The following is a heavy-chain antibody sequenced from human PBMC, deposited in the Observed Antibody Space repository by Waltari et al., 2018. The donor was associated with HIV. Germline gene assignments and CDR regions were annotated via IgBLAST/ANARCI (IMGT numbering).Heavy chain of an antibody. CDR3: ATGVRYYGP. Sequence: AESGGRLIQPGGSLGLSCTASNFSVAGKHVTWIRQAPGGCPERGAVIYPEDTTHYADSVSGRFTIARAKSRTTVLLLMSGLFVNVTATYFCATGVRYYGPWGQGTRVTVSS. V-gene: IGHV3-53*01. J-gene: IGHJ5*02. D-gene: IGHD3-10*01. CDR1: NFSVAGKH. CDR2: IYPEDTT.